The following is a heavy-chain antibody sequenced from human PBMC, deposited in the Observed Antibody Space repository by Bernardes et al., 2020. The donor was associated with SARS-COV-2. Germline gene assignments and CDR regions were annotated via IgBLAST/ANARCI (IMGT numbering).Heavy chain of an antibody. J-gene: IGHJ4*02. CDR2: MHYSGRS. CDR1: GDSIGRSPNY. V-gene: IGHV4-39*01. CDR3: TTDCGGDWNVDY. Sequence: SETLSLTCTVSGDSIGRSPNYWGWVRQPPGKGLEWIGSMHYSGRSFYNPSLKSRLTISMDTSKNQVSLRLSSVTAADTAVYYCTTDCGGDWNVDYWGQGTLVTVSS. D-gene: IGHD2-21*02.